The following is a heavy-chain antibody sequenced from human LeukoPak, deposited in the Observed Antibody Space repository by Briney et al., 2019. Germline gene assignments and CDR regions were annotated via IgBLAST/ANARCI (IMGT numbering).Heavy chain of an antibody. CDR1: GYTFTSYD. CDR2: MNPNSGNT. J-gene: IGHJ4*02. D-gene: IGHD6-19*01. CDR3: ARVLHPPDSSGWYPYYFDY. V-gene: IGHV1-8*01. Sequence: GASVKVSCKASGYTFTSYDINWVRQATGQGLEWMGWMNPNSGNTGYAQKFQGRVTMTRNTSISTAYMELSSLRSEDTAVCYCARVLHPPDSSGWYPYYFDYWGQGTLVTVSS.